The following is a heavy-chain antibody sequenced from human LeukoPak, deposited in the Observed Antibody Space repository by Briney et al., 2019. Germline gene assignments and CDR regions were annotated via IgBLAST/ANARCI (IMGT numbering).Heavy chain of an antibody. J-gene: IGHJ4*02. D-gene: IGHD5-24*01. CDR1: GGSFSGYY. V-gene: IGHV4-34*01. CDR3: ARGQGRDGYNGILEY. CDR2: INPSGST. Sequence: SETLSLTCAVSGGSFSGYYWTWIRQPTGKGLEWIGEINPSGSTNYNPSLKSRDTISVDTSKNQFSLKLRSVTAADTAVFYCARGQGRDGYNGILEYWGQGALVTVSS.